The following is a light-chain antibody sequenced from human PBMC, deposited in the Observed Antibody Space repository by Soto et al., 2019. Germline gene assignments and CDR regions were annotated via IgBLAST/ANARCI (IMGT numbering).Light chain of an antibody. Sequence: DIQMTQSPSSLSASVGDRVTITCRASQSINSHLNWYQQKPGKPPKLLIHTTSSLQSGVPSRFSGSGTGTDFTLTISSLQPEDFATYHCQQCDSTPQTFGGGTKVEIK. CDR3: QQCDSTPQT. CDR1: QSINSH. CDR2: TTS. J-gene: IGKJ4*01. V-gene: IGKV1-39*01.